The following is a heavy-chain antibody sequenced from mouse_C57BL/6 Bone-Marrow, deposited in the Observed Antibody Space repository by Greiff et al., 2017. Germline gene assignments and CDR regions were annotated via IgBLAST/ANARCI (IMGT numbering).Heavy chain of an antibody. CDR1: GYSFTGYY. V-gene: IGHV1-42*01. Sequence: VQLKESGPELVKPGASVKISCKASGYSFTGYYMNWVKQSPEKSLEWIGEINPSTGGTTYNQKFKAKATLTVDKSSSTAYMQLKSLTSEDSAVYYCARHYSNPFDYWGQGTTLTVSS. J-gene: IGHJ2*01. CDR2: INPSTGGT. D-gene: IGHD2-5*01. CDR3: ARHYSNPFDY.